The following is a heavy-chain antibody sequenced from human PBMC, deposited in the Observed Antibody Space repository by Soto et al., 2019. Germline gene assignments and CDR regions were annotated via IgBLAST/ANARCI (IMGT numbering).Heavy chain of an antibody. CDR1: GGSISSSNW. Sequence: PSETLSLTCAVSGGSISSSNWWSWVRQPPGKGLEWIGEIYHSGSTNYNPSLKSRVTISVDKSKNQFSLKLSSVTAADTAVYYCAREGLRGLEWFSGSTYGMDVWGQGTTVTVSS. CDR3: AREGLRGLEWFSGSTYGMDV. CDR2: IYHSGST. V-gene: IGHV4-4*02. J-gene: IGHJ6*02. D-gene: IGHD3-3*01.